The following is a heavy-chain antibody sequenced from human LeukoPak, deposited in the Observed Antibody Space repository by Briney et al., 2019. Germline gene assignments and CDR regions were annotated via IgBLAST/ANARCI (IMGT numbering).Heavy chain of an antibody. D-gene: IGHD6-19*01. J-gene: IGHJ6*03. CDR1: GGSISSYY. CDR3: ARDQRGWYWYYYYYYMDV. V-gene: IGHV4-4*07. CDR2: IYTSGST. Sequence: SETLSLTCTVSGGSISSYYWSWIRQPAGKGLEWIGRIYTSGSTNYNPSLKSRVTMSVDTSKNQFSLKLSSVTAADTAVYYCARDQRGWYWYYYYYYMDVWGKGTTVTISS.